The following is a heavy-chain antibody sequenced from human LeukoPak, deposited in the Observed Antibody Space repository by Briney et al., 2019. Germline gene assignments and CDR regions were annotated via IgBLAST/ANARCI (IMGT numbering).Heavy chain of an antibody. V-gene: IGHV4-59*12. D-gene: IGHD3-10*01. CDR2: IYYSGST. CDR3: ARTGGGTSGNY. J-gene: IGHJ4*02. Sequence: KPSETLSLTCTVSGGSISSYYWSWIRQPPGKGLEWIGYIYYSGSTNYNPSLKSRVTISVDTSKNQFSLRLSSVTAADTAVYYCARTGGGTSGNYWGQGILVTVSS. CDR1: GGSISSYY.